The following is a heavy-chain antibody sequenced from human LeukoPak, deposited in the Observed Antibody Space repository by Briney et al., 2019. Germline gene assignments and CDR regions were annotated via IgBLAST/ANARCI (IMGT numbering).Heavy chain of an antibody. V-gene: IGHV4-59*01. CDR3: ARELSIAATHYFDY. J-gene: IGHJ4*02. CDR1: NGPISSYY. CDR2: IYYGGST. Sequence: PSETLSLTCTVSNGPISSYYWSWIRQSPGKGLEWIGYIYYGGSTKYNPSLKGRVTISGDASKKQFSLKLSSVTAADTAVYYCARELSIAATHYFDYWGQGTLVTVSS. D-gene: IGHD6-13*01.